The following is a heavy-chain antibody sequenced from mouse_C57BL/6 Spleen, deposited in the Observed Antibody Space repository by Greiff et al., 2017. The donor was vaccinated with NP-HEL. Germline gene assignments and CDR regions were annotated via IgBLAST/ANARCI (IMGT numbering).Heavy chain of an antibody. V-gene: IGHV1-52*01. CDR2: IDPSDSET. J-gene: IGHJ4*01. D-gene: IGHD2-3*01. Sequence: QVQLQQPGAELVRPGSSVKLSCKASGYTFTSYWMHWVKQRPIQGLEWIGNIDPSDSETHYNQKFKDKATLTVDKSSSTAYMQLSSLTSEDSAVYYCARYEDDGCYDYAMDYWGQGTSVTVSS. CDR1: GYTFTSYW. CDR3: ARYEDDGCYDYAMDY.